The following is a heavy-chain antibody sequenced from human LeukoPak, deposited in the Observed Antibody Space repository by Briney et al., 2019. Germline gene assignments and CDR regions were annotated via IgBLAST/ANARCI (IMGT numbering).Heavy chain of an antibody. V-gene: IGHV3-74*01. CDR1: GFTFSSYW. D-gene: IGHD3-10*01. CDR2: INSDGSST. CDR3: ASQRFGEVLAPY. J-gene: IGHJ4*02. Sequence: PGGSLRLSCAASGFTFSSYWMHWVRQTPGKGLVWVSHINSDGSSTSYADSVKGRFTISRDNAKNTLYLQMNSLRAEDTAVYYFASQRFGEVLAPYWGQGTLVTVSS.